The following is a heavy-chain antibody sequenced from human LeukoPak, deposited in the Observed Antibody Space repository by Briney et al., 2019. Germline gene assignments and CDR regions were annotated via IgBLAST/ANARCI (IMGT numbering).Heavy chain of an antibody. CDR1: GGSFSGYY. CDR3: ARGVVAGTESRWFDP. Sequence: SETLSLTCAVYGGSFSGYYRSWIRQPPGKGLEWIGEINHSGSTNYNPSLKSRVTISVDTSKNQFSLKLSSVTAADTAVYYCARGVVAGTESRWFDPWGQGTLVTVSS. D-gene: IGHD6-19*01. J-gene: IGHJ5*02. V-gene: IGHV4-34*01. CDR2: INHSGST.